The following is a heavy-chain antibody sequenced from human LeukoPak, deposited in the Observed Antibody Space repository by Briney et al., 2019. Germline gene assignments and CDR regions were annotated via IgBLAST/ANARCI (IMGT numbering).Heavy chain of an antibody. V-gene: IGHV5-51*01. D-gene: IGHD3-10*01. CDR1: GYKFSKYW. J-gene: IGHJ4*02. CDR2: IYPDDSDT. Sequence: GESLKISCKGSGYKFSKYWIGWVRQMPGKGLEWMGIIYPDDSDTRYSPSFQGQVTFSADKSTSTAYLQWSSLKASDTAMYFCARLMSGNYHNAVDFWGQGTPVTVSS. CDR3: ARLMSGNYHNAVDF.